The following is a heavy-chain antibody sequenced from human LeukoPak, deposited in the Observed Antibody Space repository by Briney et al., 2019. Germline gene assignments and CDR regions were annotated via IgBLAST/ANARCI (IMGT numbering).Heavy chain of an antibody. Sequence: GGSLRLSCAASGFTFSSYWMSWVRQAPGKGLEWLANIKQDEGEKYYVDSVKGRFTISRDNPKNSLYLQMDSLRAEDTAVYYCARYSGNYRAFDIWGQGTMVTVSS. V-gene: IGHV3-7*05. CDR1: GFTFSSYW. D-gene: IGHD1-26*01. CDR2: IKQDEGEK. CDR3: ARYSGNYRAFDI. J-gene: IGHJ3*02.